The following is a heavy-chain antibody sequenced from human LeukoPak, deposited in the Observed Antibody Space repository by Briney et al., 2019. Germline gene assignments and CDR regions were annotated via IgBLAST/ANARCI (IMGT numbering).Heavy chain of an antibody. D-gene: IGHD5-18*01. V-gene: IGHV3-49*04. CDR1: GFTFGDYA. J-gene: IGHJ4*02. Sequence: GGSLRLSCTASGFTFGDYAMSWVRQAPGKGLEWVGFIRSKAYGGTTEYAASVKGRFTISRDDSKNTLYLQMNSLKTEDTAVYYCTTRTTAQLWFWGANVVDYWGQGTLVTVSS. CDR2: IRSKAYGGTT. CDR3: TTRTTAQLWFWGANVVDY.